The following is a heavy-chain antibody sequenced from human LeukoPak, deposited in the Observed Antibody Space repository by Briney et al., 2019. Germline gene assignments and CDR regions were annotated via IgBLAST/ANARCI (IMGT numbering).Heavy chain of an antibody. CDR3: ARLTALAGHRGAFNI. CDR2: IYYNGNT. Sequence: PSETLSLTCNVSGGSIGGHTFYWDWIRQPPGKGLEWIATIYYNGNTFYNPSLKSRVAISIDMSKSQFSLHLSSVTAADTAIYYCARLTALAGHRGAFNIWGPGTMVTVSS. J-gene: IGHJ3*02. D-gene: IGHD6-19*01. V-gene: IGHV4-39*01. CDR1: GGSIGGHTFY.